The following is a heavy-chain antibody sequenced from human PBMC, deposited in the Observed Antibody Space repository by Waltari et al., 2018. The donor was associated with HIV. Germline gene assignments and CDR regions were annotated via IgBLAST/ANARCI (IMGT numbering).Heavy chain of an antibody. CDR2: ISSSRMTR. V-gene: IGHV3-48*01. J-gene: IGHJ4*01. Sequence: EVQLVESGGGLLQPGGSLRLYCEASGYTFSSLTSIWVRQAPGKGLEWLSYISSSRMTRYYADSVEGRFTVARDNARNSAYLQMNSLKVEDTAVYYCAREFGTIDNFDDWGQGTLVSVSS. CDR3: AREFGTIDNFDD. CDR1: GYTFSSLT. D-gene: IGHD3-16*01.